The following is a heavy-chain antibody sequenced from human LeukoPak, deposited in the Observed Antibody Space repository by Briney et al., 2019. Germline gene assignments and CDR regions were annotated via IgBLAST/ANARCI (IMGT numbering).Heavy chain of an antibody. V-gene: IGHV4-34*01. D-gene: IGHD6-19*01. CDR2: INHSGST. CDR1: GGSISSYY. Sequence: SETLSLTCTVSGGSISSYYWSWIRQPPGKGLEWIGEINHSGSTNYNPSLKSRVTISVDTSKNQFSLKLSSVTAADTAVYYCARGGGVAVAGTGSFDYWGQGTLVTVSS. CDR3: ARGGGVAVAGTGSFDY. J-gene: IGHJ4*02.